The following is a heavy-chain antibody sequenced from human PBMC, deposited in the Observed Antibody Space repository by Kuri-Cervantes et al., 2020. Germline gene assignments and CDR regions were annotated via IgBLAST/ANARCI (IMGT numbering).Heavy chain of an antibody. CDR2: NIPIFGTT. V-gene: IGHV1-69*05. D-gene: IGHD6-19*01. Sequence: SVKVSCKASGGTFSSYAISWVRQAPGQVLEWMGGNIPIFGTTNYAQKFQGRVTMTRNTSISTAYMELSSLRSEDTAVYYCASGTVASLSASDYWGQGTLVTVSS. CDR3: ASGTVASLSASDY. CDR1: GGTFSSYA. J-gene: IGHJ4*02.